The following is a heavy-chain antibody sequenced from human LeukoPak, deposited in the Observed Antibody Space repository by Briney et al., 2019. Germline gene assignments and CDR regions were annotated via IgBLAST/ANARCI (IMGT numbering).Heavy chain of an antibody. V-gene: IGHV4-30-2*01. J-gene: IGHJ4*02. Sequence: PSETLSLTCTVSGGSISSGGYYWSWIRQPPGKGLEWIGYIYQSGTTYYNPSLKSRVTISVDRAKNQFSLKVSSVTAADTAVYYCARLFGSGSYYILDYWGQGTLVTVSS. D-gene: IGHD3-10*01. CDR3: ARLFGSGSYYILDY. CDR1: GGSISSGGYY. CDR2: IYQSGTT.